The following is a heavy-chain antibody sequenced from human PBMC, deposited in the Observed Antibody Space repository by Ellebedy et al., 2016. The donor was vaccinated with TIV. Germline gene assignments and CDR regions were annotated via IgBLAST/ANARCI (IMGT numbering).Heavy chain of an antibody. CDR2: IYYSGAS. D-gene: IGHD3-10*01. V-gene: IGHV4-39*01. CDR1: GGSISDRSHY. Sequence: PSETLSLTCIVSGGSISDRSHYWGWIRQAPGKGLDWIGSIYYSGASYYNPSLSSRVSMSVDTSKNQFSLKLSSMTSTDTAMYYCATDRTVRGVPDYWGQGILVTVSS. J-gene: IGHJ4*02. CDR3: ATDRTVRGVPDY.